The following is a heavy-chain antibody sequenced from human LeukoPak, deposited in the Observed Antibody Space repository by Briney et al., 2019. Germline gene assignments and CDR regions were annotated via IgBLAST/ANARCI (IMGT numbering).Heavy chain of an antibody. V-gene: IGHV3-74*01. Sequence: GGSVRLSCAASGFTFSSYWMHWVRQAPGKGLVWVSRINSDGSSTSYADSVKGRFTISRDNAKNTLYLQMNSLRADDTAVYYCARLQGDCYSRCDYWGQGTLVTVSS. CDR2: INSDGSST. CDR1: GFTFSSYW. J-gene: IGHJ4*02. CDR3: ARLQGDCYSRCDY. D-gene: IGHD2-21*01.